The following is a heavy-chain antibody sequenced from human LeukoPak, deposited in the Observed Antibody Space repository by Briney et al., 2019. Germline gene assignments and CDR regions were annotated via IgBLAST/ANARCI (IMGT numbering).Heavy chain of an antibody. J-gene: IGHJ6*02. Sequence: GGSLRLSCAASGFTFSSYAMSWVRQASGKGREWVGRIRSKANSYATAYAASVKGRFTISRDDSKNTAYLQMNSLKTEDTAVYYCTRQLQYGDFSEYYYGMDVWGQGTTVTVSS. D-gene: IGHD4-17*01. CDR2: IRSKANSYAT. V-gene: IGHV3-73*01. CDR3: TRQLQYGDFSEYYYGMDV. CDR1: GFTFSSYA.